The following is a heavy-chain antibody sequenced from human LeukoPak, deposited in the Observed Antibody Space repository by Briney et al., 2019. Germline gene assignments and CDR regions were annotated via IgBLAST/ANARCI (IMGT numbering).Heavy chain of an antibody. Sequence: GSLRLSCSASGFTFSSYAMSWVRQAPGKGLEWVSAISGSGGSTYYADSVKGRFTISRDNSKNTLYLQMNSLRAEDTAVYYCAKDVGYCSSTSCYIFDYWGQGTLVTVSS. CDR1: GFTFSSYA. CDR3: AKDVGYCSSTSCYIFDY. CDR2: ISGSGGST. D-gene: IGHD2-2*02. V-gene: IGHV3-23*01. J-gene: IGHJ4*02.